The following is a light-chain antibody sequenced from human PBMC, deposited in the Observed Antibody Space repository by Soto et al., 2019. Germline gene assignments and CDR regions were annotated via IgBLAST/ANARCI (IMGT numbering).Light chain of an antibody. CDR2: AAS. V-gene: IGKV3-20*01. CDR1: QSVSNAY. Sequence: EIVLTQSPGTLSLSPGEGATLSCRTSQSVSNAYLAWYQQKPGQAPRLLIYAASNRATGIPDRFSGSGSGTDFTLTISSLEPEDFAVYYCQQYNFAPRTFGQGTKVDIK. J-gene: IGKJ1*01. CDR3: QQYNFAPRT.